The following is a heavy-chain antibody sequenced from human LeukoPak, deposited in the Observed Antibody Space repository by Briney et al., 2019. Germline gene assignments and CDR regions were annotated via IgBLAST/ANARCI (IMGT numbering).Heavy chain of an antibody. CDR1: GASISSYY. CDR2: THYSGST. V-gene: IGHV4-59*01. J-gene: IGHJ3*02. CDR3: ASGYCGGACQLGGVDM. Sequence: PSETLSLTCTVSGASISSYYWSWLRQPPGKGLEYIGYTHYSGSTNYNPSLKNRVTISLDTSGNQFSLKLSSVTAADTAVYYCASGYCGGACQLGGVDMWGQGTMVTVSS. D-gene: IGHD2-21*02.